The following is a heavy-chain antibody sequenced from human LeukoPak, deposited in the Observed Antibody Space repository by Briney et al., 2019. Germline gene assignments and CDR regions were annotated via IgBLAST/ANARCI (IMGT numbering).Heavy chain of an antibody. D-gene: IGHD4-17*01. CDR3: ARGDDYGDYKRNYYYYGMDV. CDR1: GFTFSSYW. CDR2: TNSDGSTT. J-gene: IGHJ6*02. Sequence: GGSLRLSCAASGFTFSSYWMHWVSHAPGKGLVGVSGTNSDGSTTSYANSVKSRFTISRDNAKNTLYLQMNSLRAEDTAVYYCARGDDYGDYKRNYYYYGMDVWGQGTTVTVSS. V-gene: IGHV3-74*01.